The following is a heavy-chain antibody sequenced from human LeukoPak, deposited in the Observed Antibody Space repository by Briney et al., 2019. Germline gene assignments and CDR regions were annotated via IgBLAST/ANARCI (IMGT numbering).Heavy chain of an antibody. V-gene: IGHV1-69*05. D-gene: IGHD1-26*01. Sequence: GASVKVSCKASGGTFSSYAISWVRQAPGQGLEWMGGIIPIFGTANYAQKFQGRVTITTDESTSTAYMGLSSLRSEDTAVYYCARDQKVGATPYFGMDVWGQGTTVTVSS. CDR2: IIPIFGTA. CDR1: GGTFSSYA. J-gene: IGHJ6*02. CDR3: ARDQKVGATPYFGMDV.